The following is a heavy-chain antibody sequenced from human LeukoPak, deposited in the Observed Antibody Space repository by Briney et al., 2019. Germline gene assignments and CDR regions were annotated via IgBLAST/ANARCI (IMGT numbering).Heavy chain of an antibody. V-gene: IGHV4-59*01. Sequence: SETLSLTCTVSGGSISGYYGSWIRQPPGKGLEWIGYIYYSGSTNYNPSFKSRVTISVDTSKNQFSLKLSSVAAADTAVYYCARDSARYCSSTSCYPKGFDYWGQGTLVTVSS. J-gene: IGHJ4*02. CDR1: GGSISGYY. CDR2: IYYSGST. CDR3: ARDSARYCSSTSCYPKGFDY. D-gene: IGHD2-2*01.